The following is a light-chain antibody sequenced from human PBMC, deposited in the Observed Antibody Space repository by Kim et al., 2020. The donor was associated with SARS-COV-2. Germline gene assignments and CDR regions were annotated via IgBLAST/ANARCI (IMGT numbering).Light chain of an antibody. CDR2: AAS. Sequence: LAASVGDRVTITCRASQSISSYLNWYQQKPGKAPKLLIYAASSLQSGVPSRFSGSGSGTDFTLTISSLQPEDFATYYCQQSYTPITFGQGTKLEI. V-gene: IGKV1-39*01. CDR3: QQSYTPIT. J-gene: IGKJ2*01. CDR1: QSISSY.